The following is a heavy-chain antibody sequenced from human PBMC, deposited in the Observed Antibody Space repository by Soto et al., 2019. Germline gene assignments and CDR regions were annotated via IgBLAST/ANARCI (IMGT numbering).Heavy chain of an antibody. D-gene: IGHD6-13*01. CDR2: MNPNSGNT. J-gene: IGHJ6*03. Sequence: QVQLVQSGAEVKKPGASVKVSCKASGYTFTSYDINWVRQATGQGLEWMGWMNPNSGNTGHAQKFPGRVTMTRNTSISTAYMELSSLRSEDTAVYYCARGPGSWYYNYMDVWGKGTTVTVSS. CDR1: GYTFTSYD. V-gene: IGHV1-8*01. CDR3: ARGPGSWYYNYMDV.